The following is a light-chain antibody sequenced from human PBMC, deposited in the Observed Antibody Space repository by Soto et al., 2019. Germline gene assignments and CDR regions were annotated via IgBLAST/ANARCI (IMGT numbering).Light chain of an antibody. Sequence: IVFTHSPATLSFSPGKRDTLSFRASQNISSYLIWYQQKPGQAPRLLIYDASNRATGIPARFSGSGSGTDFTLTIGSLEPEDFAVYYCQQRSNWPRTFGQGTKMDIK. CDR2: DAS. CDR3: QQRSNWPRT. CDR1: QNISSY. J-gene: IGKJ1*01. V-gene: IGKV3-11*01.